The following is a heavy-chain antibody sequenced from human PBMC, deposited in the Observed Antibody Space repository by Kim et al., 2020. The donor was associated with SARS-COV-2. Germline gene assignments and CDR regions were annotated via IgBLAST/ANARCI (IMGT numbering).Heavy chain of an antibody. J-gene: IGHJ5*01. CDR3: AKDPYTSGWYRAGDS. CDR1: GFTFSNFA. D-gene: IGHD6-19*01. CDR2: ISGRGGGST. V-gene: IGHV3-23*01. Sequence: GGSLRLSCAASGFTFSNFAMSWVRQAPGKGLQWVSGISGRGGGSTSYADSVKGRFTISRDNSKNTLYLQMNSLRVEDTAIYYCAKDPYTSGWYRAGDSWGPGTLVTVSS.